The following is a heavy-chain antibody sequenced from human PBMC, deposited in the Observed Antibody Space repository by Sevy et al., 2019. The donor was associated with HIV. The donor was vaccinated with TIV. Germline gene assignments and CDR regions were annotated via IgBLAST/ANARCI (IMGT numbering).Heavy chain of an antibody. CDR1: GYTFTTFY. Sequence: ASVKVSFKTSGYTFTTFYVHWVRQAPGQGLEWMGIIMPSGGSTTYAQKFQGRVTMTRDTSTSTVYMELRSLRSEDTAVYYCASGTGVWGQGTPVTVSS. V-gene: IGHV1-46*01. CDR3: ASGTGV. CDR2: IMPSGGST. J-gene: IGHJ4*02. D-gene: IGHD1-26*01.